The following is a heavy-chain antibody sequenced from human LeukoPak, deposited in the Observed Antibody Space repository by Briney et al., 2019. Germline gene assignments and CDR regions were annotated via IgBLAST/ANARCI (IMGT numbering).Heavy chain of an antibody. CDR1: GDSMSTFY. CDR3: TTDEGGFPGYFDY. V-gene: IGHV4-59*01. CDR2: ISYNRST. Sequence: SETLSLTCTVSGDSMSTFYWSWIRQPPGEGLEWIGFISYNRSTNHNPSLKSRVTISLDTPQNQFSLRLNSVTAADTAVYYCTTDEGGFPGYFDYWGQGTLVTVSS. D-gene: IGHD3-16*01. J-gene: IGHJ4*02.